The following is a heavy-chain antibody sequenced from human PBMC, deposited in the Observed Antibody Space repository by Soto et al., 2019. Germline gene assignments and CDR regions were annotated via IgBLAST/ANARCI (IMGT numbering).Heavy chain of an antibody. CDR2: IYYSGST. Sequence: QVQMQESGPGLVKPSQALSLTCTVSGGSISSGGYYWSWIRQHPGKGLEWIGYIYYSGSTYYNPSLKSRVTISVDTSKNQFSLKLSSVTAADTAVYYCARGRSSTSPYPIGYWGQETLVTVSS. J-gene: IGHJ4*02. V-gene: IGHV4-31*03. CDR3: ARGRSSTSPYPIGY. D-gene: IGHD2-2*01. CDR1: GGSISSGGYY.